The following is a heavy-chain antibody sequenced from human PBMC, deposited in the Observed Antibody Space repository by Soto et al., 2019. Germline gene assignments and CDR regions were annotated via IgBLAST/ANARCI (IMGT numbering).Heavy chain of an antibody. CDR1: GNTFTYRY. CDR3: ASGGAGSGPFTWELPDH. V-gene: IGHV1-45*02. Sequence: QMQLVQSGAEVKKTGSSVTVSCKALGNTFTYRYLHWVRQAPGQALEWMGWITPFSGAVDYAQRFQERVTITRDRSINTAYMQMSSLRSEDTAMYFCASGGAGSGPFTWELPDHWGQGTLVTVSS. CDR2: ITPFSGAV. J-gene: IGHJ4*02. D-gene: IGHD3-16*01.